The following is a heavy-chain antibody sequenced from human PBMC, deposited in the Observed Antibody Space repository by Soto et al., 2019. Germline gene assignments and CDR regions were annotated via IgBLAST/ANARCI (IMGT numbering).Heavy chain of an antibody. CDR3: AKGKGVGATPDGANC. J-gene: IGHJ4*02. Sequence: EVQVLESGGGLVQPGGSLRLSCAASGFTFSRYGMNWVRQAPGKGLEWVSGVRSDGDTTYNADSVKGRFTVSRDNFKNTVALQMNSLRVEDTAVYYCAKGKGVGATPDGANCWGQGTLVTVSS. CDR1: GFTFSRYG. D-gene: IGHD1-26*01. CDR2: VRSDGDTT. V-gene: IGHV3-23*01.